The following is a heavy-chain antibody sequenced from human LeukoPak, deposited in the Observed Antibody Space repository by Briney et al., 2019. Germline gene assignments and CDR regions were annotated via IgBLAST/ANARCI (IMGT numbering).Heavy chain of an antibody. CDR2: IKQDGSEK. Sequence: AGGSLRLSCAASGFTFSSYWMSWVRQAPGKGLEWVANIKQDGSEKYYVDSVKGRFTISRDNAKNSLYLQMNSLRAEDTAVYYCARDLRNQYSSRPNPTDYWGQGTLVTVSS. V-gene: IGHV3-7*01. D-gene: IGHD6-13*01. J-gene: IGHJ4*02. CDR3: ARDLRNQYSSRPNPTDY. CDR1: GFTFSSYW.